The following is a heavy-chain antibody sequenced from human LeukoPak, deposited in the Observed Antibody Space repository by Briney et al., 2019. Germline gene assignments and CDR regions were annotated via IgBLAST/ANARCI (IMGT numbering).Heavy chain of an antibody. Sequence: PGGSLRLSCAVSGITFSRYWMHWVRQDPGRGLLWVSRINTQGTYTNYADSVKGRFTISRDNAKNSLYLQMNSLRAEDTAVYYCARDFLRGYSYGYTEDYFDYWGQGTLVTVSS. CDR2: INTQGTYT. J-gene: IGHJ4*02. V-gene: IGHV3-74*01. D-gene: IGHD5-18*01. CDR3: ARDFLRGYSYGYTEDYFDY. CDR1: GITFSRYW.